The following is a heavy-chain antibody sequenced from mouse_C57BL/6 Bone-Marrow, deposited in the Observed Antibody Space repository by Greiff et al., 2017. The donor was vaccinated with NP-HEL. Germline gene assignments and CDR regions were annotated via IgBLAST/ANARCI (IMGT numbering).Heavy chain of an antibody. Sequence: EVKLMESGGGLVQPGGSLKLSCAASGFTFSDYGMAWVRQAPRKGPEWVAFISNLAYSIYSADTVTGRFTISRENAKNTLYLEMSSLRSEDTAMYYCARRYGYSYAMDYWGQGTSVTVSS. CDR2: ISNLAYSI. V-gene: IGHV5-15*01. J-gene: IGHJ4*01. CDR1: GFTFSDYG. D-gene: IGHD2-2*01. CDR3: ARRYGYSYAMDY.